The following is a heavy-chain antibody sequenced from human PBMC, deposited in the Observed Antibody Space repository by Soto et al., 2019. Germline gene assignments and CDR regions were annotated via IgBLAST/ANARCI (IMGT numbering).Heavy chain of an antibody. CDR3: AKYQGILTWGAFDI. Sequence: QVQLVESGGGVVQPGRSLRLSCAASGFTFSSYGMHWVRQAPGKGLEWVAVISYDGSNKYYADSVKGRFTISRDNSKNTLYLQMNSLRAEDTAVYYCAKYQGILTWGAFDIWGQGTMVTVSS. CDR2: ISYDGSNK. V-gene: IGHV3-30*18. CDR1: GFTFSSYG. J-gene: IGHJ3*02. D-gene: IGHD3-9*01.